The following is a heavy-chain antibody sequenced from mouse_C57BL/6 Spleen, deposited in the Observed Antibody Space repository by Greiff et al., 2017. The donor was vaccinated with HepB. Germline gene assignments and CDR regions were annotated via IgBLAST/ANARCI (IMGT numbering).Heavy chain of an antibody. V-gene: IGHV3-6*01. D-gene: IGHD1-1*01. Sequence: EVQLQQSGPGLVKPSQSLSLTCSVTGYSITSGYYWNWIRQFPGNKLEWMGYISYDGSNNYNPSLKNRISITRDTSKNQFFLKLNSVTTEDTATYYCARAGSSFFAYWGQGTLVTVSA. CDR2: ISYDGSN. CDR3: ARAGSSFFAY. J-gene: IGHJ3*01. CDR1: GYSITSGYY.